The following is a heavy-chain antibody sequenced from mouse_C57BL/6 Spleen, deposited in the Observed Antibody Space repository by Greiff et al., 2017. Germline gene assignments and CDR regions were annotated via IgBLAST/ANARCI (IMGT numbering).Heavy chain of an antibody. CDR3: ARSDWY. CDR1: GYTFTSYG. J-gene: IGHJ3*01. Sequence: VKLVESGAELARPGASVKLSCKASGYTFTSYGISWVKQRTGQGLEWIGAIYPRSGNTYYNEKFKGKATLTADKSSSTAYMELRSLTSEDSAVYFCARSDWYWGQGTLVTVSA. D-gene: IGHD4-1*01. V-gene: IGHV1-81*01. CDR2: IYPRSGNT.